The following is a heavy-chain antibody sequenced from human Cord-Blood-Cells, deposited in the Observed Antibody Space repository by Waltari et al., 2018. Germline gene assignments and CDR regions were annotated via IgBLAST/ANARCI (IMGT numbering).Heavy chain of an antibody. Sequence: QVQLQQWGAGLLKPSETLSLTCAVYGGSFSGYYWSWIRQPPGKGLEWIWEINHSGSTNYNPSLKSRVTISVDTSKNQFSLKLSSVTAADTAVYYCARRSRGNGLDYWGQGTLVTVSS. D-gene: IGHD1-1*01. CDR3: ARRSRGNGLDY. CDR1: GGSFSGYY. V-gene: IGHV4-34*01. CDR2: INHSGST. J-gene: IGHJ4*02.